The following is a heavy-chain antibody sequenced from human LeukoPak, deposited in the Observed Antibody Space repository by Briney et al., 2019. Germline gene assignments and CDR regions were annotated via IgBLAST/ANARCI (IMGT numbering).Heavy chain of an antibody. D-gene: IGHD2-2*01. V-gene: IGHV1-2*02. CDR3: AREISGYCSTTSCYHPDY. CDR1: GYSFTGYY. Sequence: ASVKVSCKASGYSFTGYYIHWVRQAPGQGLEWMGWINPNGGGTNYAQKFQGRVTMTRDTSNSTAYMELSRLGSDDTAVYYCAREISGYCSTTSCYHPDYWGQGTLVTVSS. J-gene: IGHJ4*02. CDR2: INPNGGGT.